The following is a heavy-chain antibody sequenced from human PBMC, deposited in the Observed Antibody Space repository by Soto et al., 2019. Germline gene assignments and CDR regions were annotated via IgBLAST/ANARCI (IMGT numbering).Heavy chain of an antibody. Sequence: GGSLRLSCAASGFTFSSYGMHWVRQAPGKGLEWVAVISYDGSNKYYADSVKGRFTISRDNSKNTLYLQMNSLRAEDTAVYYCAKDLNRIVGATTGAAHYYYGVDVWGQGTTVTVSS. CDR3: AKDLNRIVGATTGAAHYYYGVDV. CDR1: GFTFSSYG. CDR2: ISYDGSNK. V-gene: IGHV3-30*18. J-gene: IGHJ6*02. D-gene: IGHD1-26*01.